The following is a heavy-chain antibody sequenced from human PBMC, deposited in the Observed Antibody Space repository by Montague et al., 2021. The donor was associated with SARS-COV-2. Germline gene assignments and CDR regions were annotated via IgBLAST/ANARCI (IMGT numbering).Heavy chain of an antibody. D-gene: IGHD5-24*01. J-gene: IGHJ4*02. CDR1: GFIFDDYA. V-gene: IGHV3-9*01. CDR3: AKLPSRDGYNLRDY. Sequence: SLRLSCAASGFIFDDYAMHWVRQAPGKGLEWVSGISWNSGSIGYADSVKGRFTISRDNAKNSLYLQMNSLRAEDTALYYCAKLPSRDGYNLRDYWGQGTLVTVSS. CDR2: ISWNSGSI.